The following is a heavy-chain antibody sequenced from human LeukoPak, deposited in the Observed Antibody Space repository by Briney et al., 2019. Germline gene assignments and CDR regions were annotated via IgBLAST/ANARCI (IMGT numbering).Heavy chain of an antibody. J-gene: IGHJ5*02. CDR1: GGSFSGYY. CDR2: INHSGST. D-gene: IGHD2-2*01. V-gene: IGHV4-34*01. CDR3: ARLKGPPYILVVPAAMIRNWFDP. Sequence: SETLSLTCAVYGGSFSGYYWSWIRPPPGKGLEWIGEINHSGSTNYNPSLKSRVTISVDTPKNQFSLKLSSVTAADTAVYDCARLKGPPYILVVPAAMIRNWFDPWGQGTLVTVSS.